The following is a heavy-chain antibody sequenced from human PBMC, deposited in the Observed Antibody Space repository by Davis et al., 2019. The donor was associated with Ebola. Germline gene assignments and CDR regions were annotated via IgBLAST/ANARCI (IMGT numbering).Heavy chain of an antibody. Sequence: MPSETLSLTCAVYGGSFSGYYWSWIRQPPGKGLEWIGEINHSGSTNYNPSLKSRVTISVDTSKNQFSLKLSSVTAADTAVYYCARGYSYGSRIFDYWGQGTLVTVSS. CDR2: INHSGST. D-gene: IGHD5-18*01. V-gene: IGHV4-34*01. J-gene: IGHJ4*02. CDR3: ARGYSYGSRIFDY. CDR1: GGSFSGYY.